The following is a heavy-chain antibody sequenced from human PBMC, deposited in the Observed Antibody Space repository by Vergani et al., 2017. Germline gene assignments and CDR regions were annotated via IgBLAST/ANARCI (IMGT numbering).Heavy chain of an antibody. CDR2: IYSGGST. CDR1: GFTVSSNY. CDR3: AKVGYYDSSTTTGINDY. V-gene: IGHV3-66*01. Sequence: EVQLVESGGGLVQPGGSLRLSCAASGFTVSSNYMSWVRQAPGKGLEWVSVIYSGGSTYYADSVKGRFTISRDNSKNTLYLQMNSLRAEDTAVYYCAKVGYYDSSTTTGINDYWGQGTLVTVSS. D-gene: IGHD3-22*01. J-gene: IGHJ4*02.